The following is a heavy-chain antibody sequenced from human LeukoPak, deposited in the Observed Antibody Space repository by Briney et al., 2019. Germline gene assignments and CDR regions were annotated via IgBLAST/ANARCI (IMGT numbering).Heavy chain of an antibody. V-gene: IGHV3-30*18. CDR2: ISYHGSNK. J-gene: IGHJ4*02. CDR3: AKEGDTLLDY. Sequence: PGGSLRLSCAASGFSFSTSGMHWVRQAPGKGLEWVTVISYHGSNKYYADSVKGRFTISRDNSKNTLYLQMNSLRAEDTAVYYCAKEGDTLLDYCGQGTLVTVSS. CDR1: GFSFSTSG.